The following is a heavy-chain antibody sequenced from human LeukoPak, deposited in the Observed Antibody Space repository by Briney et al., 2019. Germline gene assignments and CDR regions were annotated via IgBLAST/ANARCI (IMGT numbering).Heavy chain of an antibody. V-gene: IGHV3-11*01. D-gene: IGHD3-9*01. CDR3: AREPLRYFDWSPFDY. J-gene: IGHJ4*02. CDR2: ISSSGSTI. CDR1: GFTFSDYY. Sequence: PGGSLRLSCAASGFTFSDYYMSWIRQAPGKGLEWVSYISSSGSTIYYADSVKGRFTISRDNAKNSLYLQMNSLRAEDTAVYYCAREPLRYFDWSPFDYWGQGTLATVSS.